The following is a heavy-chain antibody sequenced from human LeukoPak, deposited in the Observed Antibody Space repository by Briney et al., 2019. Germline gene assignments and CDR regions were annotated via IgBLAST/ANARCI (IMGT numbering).Heavy chain of an antibody. Sequence: GASVKVSCKASGGTFSSYAISWVRQAPGQGLEWMGRIIPTFGTANYAQKFQGRVTITTDESTSTAYMELSSLRSEDTAVYYCARYGNYDILTGFQATYYFDYWGQGTLVTVSS. J-gene: IGHJ4*02. CDR1: GGTFSSYA. CDR2: IIPTFGTA. CDR3: ARYGNYDILTGFQATYYFDY. V-gene: IGHV1-69*05. D-gene: IGHD3-9*01.